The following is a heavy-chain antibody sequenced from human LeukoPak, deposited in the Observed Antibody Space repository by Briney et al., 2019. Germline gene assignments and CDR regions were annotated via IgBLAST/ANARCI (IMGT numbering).Heavy chain of an antibody. V-gene: IGHV3-48*01. Sequence: EGSLRLSCAASGFTFSSYSMNWVRQAPGKGLDWVSYISNSGSIIYYADSVKGRFTISRDNAKNSLYLQMNSLRAEDTAVYYCARRDCDTIKCRGSNWFDPWGQGTLVSVSS. D-gene: IGHD3-22*01. CDR3: ARRDCDTIKCRGSNWFDP. J-gene: IGHJ5*02. CDR1: GFTFSSYS. CDR2: ISNSGSII.